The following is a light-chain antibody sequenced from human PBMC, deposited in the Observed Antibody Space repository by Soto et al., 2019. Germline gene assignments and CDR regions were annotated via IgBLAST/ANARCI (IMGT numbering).Light chain of an antibody. CDR3: GTWDSSLSAGRYV. CDR2: DNN. J-gene: IGLJ1*01. V-gene: IGLV1-51*01. CDR1: TSNIGNSY. Sequence: QAVVTQPPSVSAAPGQKVTISCSGSTSNIGNSYVSWYQQLPGTAPKLLIYDNNKRPSGIPDRFSGSKSGTSATLGITGLQTGDEADYYCGTWDSSLSAGRYVFGTGTKLTVL.